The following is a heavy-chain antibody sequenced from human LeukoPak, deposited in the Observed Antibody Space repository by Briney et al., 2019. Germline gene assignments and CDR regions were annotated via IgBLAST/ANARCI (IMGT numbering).Heavy chain of an antibody. V-gene: IGHV4-34*01. J-gene: IGHJ6*02. CDR2: INHSGST. CDR3: AREIVVVPAANVHYYYGMDV. CDR1: GGSFSGYY. D-gene: IGHD2-2*01. Sequence: SETLSLTCAVYGGSFSGYYWSWIRQPPGKGLEWIGEINHSGSTNYNPSLKSRVTISVDTSKNQFSLKLSSVTAADTAVYYCAREIVVVPAANVHYYYGMDVWGQGTTATVSS.